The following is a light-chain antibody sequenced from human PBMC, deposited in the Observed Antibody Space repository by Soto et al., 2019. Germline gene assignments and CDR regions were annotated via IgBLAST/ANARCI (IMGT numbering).Light chain of an antibody. J-gene: IGLJ1*01. CDR3: SSYTCSSTYV. V-gene: IGLV2-14*03. CDR1: STDVGGYNY. CDR2: EVN. Sequence: QSALTQPASVSGSPGQSITISCTGTSTDVGGYNYVSWYQQHPGKAPKVMIYEVNDRPSGVSNRFSGSKSGNTASLTISGLQAEDEAHYYCSSYTCSSTYVFGTGTKLTVL.